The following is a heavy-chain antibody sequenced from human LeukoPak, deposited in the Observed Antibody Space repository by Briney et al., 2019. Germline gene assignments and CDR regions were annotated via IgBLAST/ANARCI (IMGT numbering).Heavy chain of an antibody. Sequence: GGSLRLSCAASGFTFTNHAMQWVRQAPGKGLEYVSAISGNGGSTYYANSVKGRFTIFRDNSKNMVYLQMGSLRPEDMAVYYCARAGVVRYVAWLINYYMDVWGKGTTVTVSS. CDR2: ISGNGGST. V-gene: IGHV3-64*01. D-gene: IGHD3-9*01. CDR3: ARAGVVRYVAWLINYYMDV. CDR1: GFTFTNHA. J-gene: IGHJ6*03.